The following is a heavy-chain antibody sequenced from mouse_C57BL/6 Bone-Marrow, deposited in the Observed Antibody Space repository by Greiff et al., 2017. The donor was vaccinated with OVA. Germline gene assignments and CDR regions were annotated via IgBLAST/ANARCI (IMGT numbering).Heavy chain of an antibody. CDR3: AVYDGYYVFAY. CDR1: GFNIKNTY. Sequence: VQLKQSVAELVRPGASVKLSCTASGFNIKNTYMPWVQQRPEQGLEWIGRISPANGNTKYAPKFQGKATITADTSSNTAYLQLRSLTSEDTAIYYCAVYDGYYVFAYWGQGTLVTVSA. CDR2: ISPANGNT. J-gene: IGHJ3*01. D-gene: IGHD2-3*01. V-gene: IGHV14-3*01.